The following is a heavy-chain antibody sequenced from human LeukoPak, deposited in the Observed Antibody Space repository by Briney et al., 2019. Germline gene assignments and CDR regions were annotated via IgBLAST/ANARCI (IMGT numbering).Heavy chain of an antibody. Sequence: PGGSLRVSCAASGFTFSSYGMLWVRQDPGKGLEWVAVISYDGSNKYYADSVKGRFTISRDNSKNTLYLQMNSLRAEDTAVYYCAKDSRYFDWLVDYWGQGTLVTVSS. CDR3: AKDSRYFDWLVDY. CDR2: ISYDGSNK. CDR1: GFTFSSYG. D-gene: IGHD3-9*01. J-gene: IGHJ4*02. V-gene: IGHV3-30*18.